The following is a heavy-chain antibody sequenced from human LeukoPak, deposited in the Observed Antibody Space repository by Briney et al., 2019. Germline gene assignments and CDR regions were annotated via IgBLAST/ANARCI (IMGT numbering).Heavy chain of an antibody. Sequence: GGALRLSCAASGCTFSGSAMHWVCQASGKGLDGVGRIKSKANNYATAYAASVKGRFTISRDDSENTAFLQMASLKTEDTAVYYCTRRGDGDYGDYWGQGTLVTVYS. CDR2: IKSKANNYAT. D-gene: IGHD4-17*01. V-gene: IGHV3-73*01. CDR3: TRRGDGDYGDY. CDR1: GCTFSGSA. J-gene: IGHJ4*02.